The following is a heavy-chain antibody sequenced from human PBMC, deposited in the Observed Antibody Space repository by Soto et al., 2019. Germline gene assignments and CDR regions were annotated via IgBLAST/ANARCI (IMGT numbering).Heavy chain of an antibody. J-gene: IGHJ4*02. Sequence: SETLSLTCTVSGGSISSGGYYWSWIRQHPGKGLEWIGYIYYSGSTYYNPSLKSRVTISVDTSKNQFSLKLSSVTAADTAVYYCARRDIPYGSGERWGQGTLVTVSS. V-gene: IGHV4-31*03. CDR3: ARRDIPYGSGER. D-gene: IGHD3-10*01. CDR1: GGSISSGGYY. CDR2: IYYSGST.